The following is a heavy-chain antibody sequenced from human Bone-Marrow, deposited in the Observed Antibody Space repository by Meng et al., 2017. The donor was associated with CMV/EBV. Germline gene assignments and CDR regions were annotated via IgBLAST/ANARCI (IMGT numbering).Heavy chain of an antibody. Sequence: GESLKISCAASGFTFSSYSMNWVRQAPGKGLEWVSSISSSSSYIYYADSVKGRFTISRDNAKNSLYLQMNSLRAEDTAVYYCARALQAYPTGYSSGWYPGYWGQGTLVT. CDR2: ISSSSSYI. D-gene: IGHD6-19*01. CDR1: GFTFSSYS. CDR3: ARALQAYPTGYSSGWYPGY. V-gene: IGHV3-21*01. J-gene: IGHJ4*02.